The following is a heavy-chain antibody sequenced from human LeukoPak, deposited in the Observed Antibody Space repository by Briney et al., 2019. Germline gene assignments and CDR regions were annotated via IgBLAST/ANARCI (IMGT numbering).Heavy chain of an antibody. Sequence: GGSLRLSCAASGFTFSSYAMSWVRQAPGKGLEWVSSISNSGGSTYHADSVKGRFTISRDNSRNTLYLQMSSLRAEDTAVYYCAKYHGGTYSSGPVYFDYWGQGTLVTVSS. V-gene: IGHV3-23*01. J-gene: IGHJ4*02. D-gene: IGHD6-19*01. CDR3: AKYHGGTYSSGPVYFDY. CDR2: ISNSGGST. CDR1: GFTFSSYA.